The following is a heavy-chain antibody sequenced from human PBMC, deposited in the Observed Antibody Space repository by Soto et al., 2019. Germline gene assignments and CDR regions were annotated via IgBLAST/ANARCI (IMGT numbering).Heavy chain of an antibody. J-gene: IGHJ4*02. Sequence: DVKLLESGGGLVHPGGSLRLSCATSGFTFGNYGINWVRQAPGKGLEWVAGISGGGGNTYYADSVKGSFTISRDNSKYTLNLQMNGLRAGDTAVYYCAKVPPGRGGATRGLSYWGQGTLVSVCS. CDR1: GFTFGNYG. CDR3: AKVPPGRGGATRGLSY. CDR2: ISGGGGNT. V-gene: IGHV3-23*01. D-gene: IGHD1-26*01.